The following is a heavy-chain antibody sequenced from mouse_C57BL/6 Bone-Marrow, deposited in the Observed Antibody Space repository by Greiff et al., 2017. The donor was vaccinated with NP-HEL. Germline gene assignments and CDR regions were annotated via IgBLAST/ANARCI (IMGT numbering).Heavy chain of an antibody. CDR1: GYTFTSYW. V-gene: IGHV1-50*01. Sequence: VQLQQPGAELVKPGASVKLSCKASGYTFTSYWMQWVKQRPGQGLEWIGEIDPSDSYTNYNQKFKGKATLTVDTSSSTAYMQLSSLTSEDSAVYYCARLKGAAAYWGKGTLVTVSA. CDR2: IDPSDSYT. D-gene: IGHD1-3*01. J-gene: IGHJ3*01. CDR3: ARLKGAAAY.